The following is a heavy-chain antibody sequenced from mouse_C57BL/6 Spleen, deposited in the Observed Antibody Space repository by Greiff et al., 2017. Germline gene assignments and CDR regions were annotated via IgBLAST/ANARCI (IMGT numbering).Heavy chain of an antibody. CDR2: IYPGSGDT. CDR1: GYTFTSYW. Sequence: VQLQQSGAVLVRPGASVKMSCKTSGYTFTSYWMHWVKQRPGQGLEWIGDIYPGSGDTRYNQKFQGKANMTVDTSASTAYMQLSSLTDEDSAVYYCTINGAIAAYWGQGTTLTVSA. J-gene: IGHJ3*01. V-gene: IGHV1-5*01. CDR3: TINGAIAAY.